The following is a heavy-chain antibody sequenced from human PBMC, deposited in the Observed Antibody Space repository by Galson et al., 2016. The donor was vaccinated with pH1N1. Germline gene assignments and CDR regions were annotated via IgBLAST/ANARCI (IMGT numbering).Heavy chain of an antibody. Sequence: AVKVSFKASRDTFSSYVFNWVRQAPGHGLEWMGGIIPIFATSNYAQKFQGIFTITADKSTSTAYIELNSLRSEDMAMYYCARNMHLYCSSASCRVYYFDSWGQGTLVTVSS. CDR1: RDTFSSYV. V-gene: IGHV1-69*06. J-gene: IGHJ4*02. CDR3: ARNMHLYCSSASCRVYYFDS. CDR2: IIPIFATS. D-gene: IGHD2-2*01.